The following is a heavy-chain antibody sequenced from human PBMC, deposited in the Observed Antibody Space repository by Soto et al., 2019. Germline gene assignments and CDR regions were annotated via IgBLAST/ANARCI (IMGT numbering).Heavy chain of an antibody. CDR3: ARKGRYYYYGMDV. J-gene: IGHJ6*02. CDR1: GGSISSSSYY. Sequence: SETLYLTCTVSGGSISSSSYYWGWIRQPPGKGLEWIGSIYCSGSTYYNPSLKSRVTISVDTSKNQFSLKLSSVTAADTAVYYCARKGRYYYYGMDVWGQGTTVTVSS. V-gene: IGHV4-39*01. CDR2: IYCSGST.